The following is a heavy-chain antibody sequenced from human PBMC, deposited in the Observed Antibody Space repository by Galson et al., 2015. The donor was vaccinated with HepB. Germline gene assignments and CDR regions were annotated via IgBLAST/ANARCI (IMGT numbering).Heavy chain of an antibody. D-gene: IGHD1-14*01. CDR1: GFTFSSYG. V-gene: IGHV3-30*18. CDR2: ISYDAKNN. Sequence: SLRLSCAASGFTFSSYGMHWVRQAPGKGLEWVAIISYDAKNNYYADSVKGRFTISRDTSKDTVYLQMNSLRTEDTALYYCAKALSSGNLRGIIDYWGQGTLVTVSS. CDR3: AKALSSGNLRGIIDY. J-gene: IGHJ4*02.